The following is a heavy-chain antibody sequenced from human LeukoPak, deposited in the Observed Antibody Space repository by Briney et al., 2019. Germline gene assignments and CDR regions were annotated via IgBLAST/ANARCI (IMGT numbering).Heavy chain of an antibody. J-gene: IGHJ4*02. V-gene: IGHV1-69*04. CDR2: IIPILGIA. D-gene: IGHD2-2*01. CDR1: GYTFTSYD. CDR3: ARGGSMGDYFDY. Sequence: GASVKVSCKASGYTFTSYDINWVRQATGQGLEWMGRIIPILGIANYAQKFQGRVTITADKSTSTTYMELSSLRSEDTAVYYCARGGSMGDYFDYWGQGTLVTVSS.